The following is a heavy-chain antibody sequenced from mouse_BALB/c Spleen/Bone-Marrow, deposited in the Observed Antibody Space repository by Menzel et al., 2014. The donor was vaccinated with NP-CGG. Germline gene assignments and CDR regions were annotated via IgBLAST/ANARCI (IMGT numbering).Heavy chain of an antibody. V-gene: IGHV5-6-3*01. J-gene: IGHJ2*01. D-gene: IGHD1-1*01. CDR2: INSNGGST. CDR1: GFTFSSYG. Sequence: EVQLVESGGGLVQPGGSLKLSCAASGFTFSSYGMSWVRQTPDKRLELVATINSNGGSTYYPDSVKGRFTISRDNAKNTLYLQMSSLKSEDTAMYYCARDYYCSSDYWGQGTTLTVSS. CDR3: ARDYYCSSDY.